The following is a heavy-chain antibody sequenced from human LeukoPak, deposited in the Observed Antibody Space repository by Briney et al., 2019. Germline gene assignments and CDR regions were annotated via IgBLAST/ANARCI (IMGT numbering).Heavy chain of an antibody. Sequence: GESLKISCKGSGYSFTSYWIGWVRQMPGKGLEWMGIIYPGDSDTRYSPSFQGQVTISADKSISTAYLQWSSLKASDTAMYYCARQYDDGGSPSYYFDYWGQGTLVTVSS. CDR2: IYPGDSDT. CDR1: GYSFTSYW. J-gene: IGHJ4*02. V-gene: IGHV5-51*01. CDR3: ARQYDDGGSPSYYFDY. D-gene: IGHD2-15*01.